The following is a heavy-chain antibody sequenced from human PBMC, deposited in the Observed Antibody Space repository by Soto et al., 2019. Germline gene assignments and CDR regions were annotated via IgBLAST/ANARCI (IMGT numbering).Heavy chain of an antibody. J-gene: IGHJ5*02. D-gene: IGHD6-25*01. V-gene: IGHV1-2*02. Sequence: GASVKVSCKASGYNFNGCCMHWVRQAPGEGLEWMGFINPNTGSTKYAQKFQGRVTMTRDTSISRAYMELSSLTSDDTAVYYCARVMLYSSAARNSWFDPWGQGTRVTVSS. CDR2: INPNTGST. CDR3: ARVMLYSSAARNSWFDP. CDR1: GYNFNGCC.